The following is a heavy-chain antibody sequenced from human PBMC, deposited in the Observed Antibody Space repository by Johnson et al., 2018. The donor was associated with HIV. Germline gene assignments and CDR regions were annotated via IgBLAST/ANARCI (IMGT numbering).Heavy chain of an antibody. Sequence: QEQLVESGGGVVQPGRSLRLSCAASGFTFSSYAMHWVRQAPGKGLEWVAVISYDGSNKYYADSMKGRLTISRDNSKNTLYLQINSLRTEDTAVYYCANLGDYSGLNGFDIWGQGTMVTVSS. CDR2: ISYDGSNK. CDR1: GFTFSSYA. V-gene: IGHV3-30-3*01. CDR3: ANLGDYSGLNGFDI. J-gene: IGHJ3*02. D-gene: IGHD4-23*01.